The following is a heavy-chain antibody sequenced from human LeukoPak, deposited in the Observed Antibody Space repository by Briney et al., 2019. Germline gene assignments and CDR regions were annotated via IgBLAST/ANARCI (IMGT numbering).Heavy chain of an antibody. CDR3: ARHKMGIAAAGTVYYFDY. CDR1: GGSISSYY. J-gene: IGHJ4*02. Sequence: SETLSLTCTVSGGSISSYYWSWIRQPPGKGLEWIGYIYYSGSTNYNPSLKSRVTISVDTSKNQFSLKLSSVTAADTAVYYCARHKMGIAAAGTVYYFDYRGQGTLVTVSS. V-gene: IGHV4-59*08. CDR2: IYYSGST. D-gene: IGHD6-13*01.